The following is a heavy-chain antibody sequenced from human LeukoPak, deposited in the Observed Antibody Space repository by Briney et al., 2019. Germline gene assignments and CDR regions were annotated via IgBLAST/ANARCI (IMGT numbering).Heavy chain of an antibody. J-gene: IGHJ4*02. CDR3: ARTPRDGYNSPYFDY. D-gene: IGHD5-24*01. V-gene: IGHV4-39*01. CDR2: IYYSGNT. Sequence: SETLSLTCTVSGGPISSSSYYWGWIRQPPGKGLEWIGSIYYSGNTYYNPSLNSRVTISVDTSKNQFSLKLSSVTAADTAVFYCARTPRDGYNSPYFDYWGQGTWSPSPQ. CDR1: GGPISSSSYY.